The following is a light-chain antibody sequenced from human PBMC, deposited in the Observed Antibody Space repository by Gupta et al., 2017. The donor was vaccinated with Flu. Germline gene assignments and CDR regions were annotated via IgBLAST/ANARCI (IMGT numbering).Light chain of an antibody. CDR2: WAS. CDR1: QSVLYSSNNKNY. J-gene: IGKJ4*01. V-gene: IGKV4-1*01. Sequence: DIVMTQSPDSLAVSLGERATINCKSSQSVLYSSNNKNYLAWYQQKPGQPPKLLIYWASTRESGVPDRFSGSGSGTDFTLTISSLQTEDVAVYYCQQNYTTPLTFGGGTQVEIK. CDR3: QQNYTTPLT.